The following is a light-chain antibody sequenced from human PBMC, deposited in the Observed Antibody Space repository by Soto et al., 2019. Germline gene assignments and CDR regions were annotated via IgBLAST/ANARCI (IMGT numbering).Light chain of an antibody. CDR1: HSVSIN. J-gene: IGKJ5*01. CDR2: SAS. CDR3: QQRSSWPRIT. V-gene: IGKV3-15*01. Sequence: EIVMTQSPATLSVSPGERAALSCRASHSVSINLAWYQQRPGQAPRLLIYSASTRATGIPARFSGSGSGTDFTLTISSLEPEDFAVYYCQQRSSWPRITFGQGTRLEIK.